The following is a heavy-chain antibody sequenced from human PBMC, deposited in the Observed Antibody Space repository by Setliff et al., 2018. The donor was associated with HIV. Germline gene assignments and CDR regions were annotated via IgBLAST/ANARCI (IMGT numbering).Heavy chain of an antibody. D-gene: IGHD6-19*01. CDR3: ARGKQWLVRGLDY. Sequence: PSETLSLTCAVYGGAFNGYYWTWIRQSPGRGLEWIGEINHKGVTNYSPSLMRRATISAETSKNQFSLKLSSLIAADTAVYYCARGKQWLVRGLDYWGQGTLVTVSS. J-gene: IGHJ4*02. V-gene: IGHV4-34*01. CDR1: GGAFNGYY. CDR2: INHKGVT.